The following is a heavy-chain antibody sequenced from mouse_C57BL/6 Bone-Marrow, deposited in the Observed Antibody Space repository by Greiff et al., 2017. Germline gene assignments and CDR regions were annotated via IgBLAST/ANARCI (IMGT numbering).Heavy chain of an antibody. CDR2: INPSTGGT. V-gene: IGHV1-42*01. CDR1: GYSFTGYY. CDR3: AYDYDGY. Sequence: VQLQQSGPELVKPGASVKLSCKASGYSFTGYYMNWVRQSPEKSLEWIGEINPSTGGTSYNQKFKAKATLTVDKSSSTAYMQLKGLTSEDSVVYYCAYDYDGYWGQGTLVTVSA. D-gene: IGHD2-4*01. J-gene: IGHJ3*01.